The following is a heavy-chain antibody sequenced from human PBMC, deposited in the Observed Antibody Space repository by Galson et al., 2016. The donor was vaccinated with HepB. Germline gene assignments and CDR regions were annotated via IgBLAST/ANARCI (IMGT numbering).Heavy chain of an antibody. J-gene: IGHJ5*02. Sequence: SVKVSCKASGYTFTNYYIHWVRQAPGQGLEWIGRINPDSGDTNYPQKFQGRVTMTIDTSINTAYTDLNSLRSDDTAVYYCGRGNKSFDPWGQGTLVTVSS. D-gene: IGHD2/OR15-2a*01. CDR2: INPDSGDT. V-gene: IGHV1-2*06. CDR1: GYTFTNYY. CDR3: GRGNKSFDP.